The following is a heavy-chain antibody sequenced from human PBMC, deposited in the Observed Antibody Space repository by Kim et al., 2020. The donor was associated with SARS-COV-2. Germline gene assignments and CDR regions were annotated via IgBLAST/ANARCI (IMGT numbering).Heavy chain of an antibody. CDR2: IKPDEGER. Sequence: GGSLRLSCVASGFTFSDYWMSWVRQAPGKGLEWVANIKPDEGERYYVGSVKGRFTISRDNAKNSLYLHMISLRAEDTAFYFCARDLSRRWGSIDSWGQGT. CDR1: GFTFSDYW. CDR3: ARDLSRRWGSIDS. J-gene: IGHJ4*02. D-gene: IGHD1-26*01. V-gene: IGHV3-7*03.